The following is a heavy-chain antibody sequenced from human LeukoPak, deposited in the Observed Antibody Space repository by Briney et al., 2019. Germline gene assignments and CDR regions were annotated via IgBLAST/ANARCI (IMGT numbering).Heavy chain of an antibody. D-gene: IGHD2-2*03. CDR1: GYTFTAYY. Sequence: ASVRVSCKASGYTFTAYYLHWVRQAPGQGLEWMGWMNPNSGNTGYAQKFQGRVTITRNTSISTAYMELSSLRSEDTAVYYCARGFIGYDPWGQGTLVTVSS. V-gene: IGHV1-8*03. CDR3: ARGFIGYDP. CDR2: MNPNSGNT. J-gene: IGHJ5*02.